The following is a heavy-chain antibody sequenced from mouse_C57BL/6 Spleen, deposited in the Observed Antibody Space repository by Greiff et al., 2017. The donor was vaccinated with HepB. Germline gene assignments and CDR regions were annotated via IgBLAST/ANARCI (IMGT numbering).Heavy chain of an antibody. CDR1: GFTFSDYY. J-gene: IGHJ1*03. D-gene: IGHD3-3*01. CDR2: INYDGSST. CDR3: ARDRARGWYFDV. V-gene: IGHV5-16*01. Sequence: EVKLMESEGGLVQPGSSMKLSCTASGFTFSDYYMAWVRQVPEKGLEWVANINYDGSSTYYLDSLKSRFIISRDNAKNILYLQMSSLKSEDTATYYCARDRARGWYFDVWGTGTTVTVSS.